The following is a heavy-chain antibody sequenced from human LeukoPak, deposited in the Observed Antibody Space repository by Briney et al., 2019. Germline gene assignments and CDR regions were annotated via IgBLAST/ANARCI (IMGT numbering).Heavy chain of an antibody. CDR2: INWNGGST. CDR1: GFTFDDYG. V-gene: IGHV3-20*04. D-gene: IGHD2-8*01. J-gene: IGHJ4*02. Sequence: GGSLRLSCAASGFTFDDYGMSWVRQAPGKGLEWVSGINWNGGSTGYADSVKGRFTISRDNSKNTLFVQLNSLRAEDTAVYYCAREGSNGGYDYWGQGTLVTVAP. CDR3: AREGSNGGYDY.